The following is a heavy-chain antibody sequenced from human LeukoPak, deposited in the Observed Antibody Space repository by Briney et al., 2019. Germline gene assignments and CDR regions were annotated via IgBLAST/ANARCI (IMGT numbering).Heavy chain of an antibody. CDR3: AGTFDSSGYYYGATNFDY. CDR2: IYYSGST. D-gene: IGHD3-22*01. V-gene: IGHV4-61*01. J-gene: IGHJ4*02. CDR1: GGSVSSGSYY. Sequence: SETLSLTCTVSGGSVSSGSYYWSWIRQPPGKGLEWIGYIYYSGSTNYNPSLKSRVTISVDTSKNQFSPKLSSVTAADTAVYYCAGTFDSSGYYYGATNFDYWGQGTLVTVSS.